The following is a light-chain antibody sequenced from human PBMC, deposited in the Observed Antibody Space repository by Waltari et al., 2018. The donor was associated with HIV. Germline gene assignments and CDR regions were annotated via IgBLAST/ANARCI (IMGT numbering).Light chain of an antibody. CDR2: GTS. CDR1: QSVSIN. V-gene: IGKV3-15*01. CDR3: QQYNDWPPWT. Sequence: EIVMTQSPATLSVSPGERATLSCRASQSVSINLAWYQQKPGQAPRRLIYGTSTRATGIPARFSGSGSGTEFTLTISSLQSEDFAVYFCQQYNDWPPWTFGPGTKVEIK. J-gene: IGKJ1*01.